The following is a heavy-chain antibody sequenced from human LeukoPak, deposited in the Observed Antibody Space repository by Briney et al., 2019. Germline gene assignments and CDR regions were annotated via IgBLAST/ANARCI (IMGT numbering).Heavy chain of an antibody. V-gene: IGHV4-61*01. J-gene: IGHJ4*02. CDR2: IYYGGST. Sequence: SETLSLICTVSGGSVSSGTYYWTWIRQPPGQGLEWIGYIYYGGSTNYNPSLKTRVTISVDTSKDQFSLRLTSVSAADTATNYCARVLIAVAGYDYWGQGTQVTVSS. D-gene: IGHD6-19*01. CDR1: GGSVSSGTYY. CDR3: ARVLIAVAGYDY.